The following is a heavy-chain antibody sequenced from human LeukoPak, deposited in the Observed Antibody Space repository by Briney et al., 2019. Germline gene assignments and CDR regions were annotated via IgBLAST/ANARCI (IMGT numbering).Heavy chain of an antibody. D-gene: IGHD2-2*01. CDR2: ISGSGGST. Sequence: PGGSLRLSCAASGFTFSSYAMSWVRQAPEKGLEWVSAISGSGGSTYYADSVKGWFTISRDNSKNTLYLQMNSLRAEDTAVYYCAKDLRSPIGYCSSTSCREDYWGQGTLVTVSS. CDR1: GFTFSSYA. J-gene: IGHJ4*02. V-gene: IGHV3-23*01. CDR3: AKDLRSPIGYCSSTSCREDY.